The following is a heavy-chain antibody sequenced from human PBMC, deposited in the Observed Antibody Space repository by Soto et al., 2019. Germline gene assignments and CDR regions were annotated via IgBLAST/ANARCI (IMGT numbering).Heavy chain of an antibody. D-gene: IGHD3-10*01. CDR1: GGPIKTGDYY. V-gene: IGHV4-30-4*01. CDR2: VFYSGAT. Sequence: KSSETLSLTXNVSGGPIKTGDYYWNWIRQPPGKGLEWIGYVFYSGATNYSPSLKSRAAISMDTSKNQFSLSLTSVTAADTAVYYCARAGFSYGHLLFWGQGIRVTVSS. J-gene: IGHJ4*02. CDR3: ARAGFSYGHLLF.